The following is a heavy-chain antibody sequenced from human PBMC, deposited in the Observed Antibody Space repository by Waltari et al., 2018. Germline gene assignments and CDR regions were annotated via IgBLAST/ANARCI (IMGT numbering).Heavy chain of an antibody. D-gene: IGHD3-3*01. CDR1: GYTFSDYG. V-gene: IGHV1-18*01. Sequence: QVQLVQSGAEVKKPGASVKVSCKASGYTFSDYGISWVRQAPGQGLESMGWTSGNNGHASQARKFQGRLLIDKDTSTTTVYMELTYLTSDETAVYYCARERHRLMEEGYLMALDPWGQGTLVTVSS. J-gene: IGHJ5*02. CDR2: TSGNNGHA. CDR3: ARERHRLMEEGYLMALDP.